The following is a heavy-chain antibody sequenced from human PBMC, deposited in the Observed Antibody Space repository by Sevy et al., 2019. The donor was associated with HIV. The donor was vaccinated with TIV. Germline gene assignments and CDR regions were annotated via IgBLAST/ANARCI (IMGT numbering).Heavy chain of an antibody. V-gene: IGHV1-2*06. Sequence: AAVKVSCKASGYTFTGYYMHWVRQAPRQGFEWMGRINPNSGGTNYAQKFQGRVTMTRETSSSTAYMELSRLRCDDTAVYYCARQSAASFDPWGQGTLVTVSS. CDR2: INPNSGGT. CDR1: GYTFTGYY. D-gene: IGHD6-13*01. J-gene: IGHJ5*02. CDR3: ARQSAASFDP.